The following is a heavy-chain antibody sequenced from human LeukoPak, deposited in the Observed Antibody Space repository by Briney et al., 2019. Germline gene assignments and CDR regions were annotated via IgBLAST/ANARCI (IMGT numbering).Heavy chain of an antibody. CDR1: GLTVSSSY. CDR3: TTRYYDILTGYYGDY. V-gene: IGHV3-53*01. J-gene: IGHJ4*02. D-gene: IGHD3-9*01. CDR2: IYNDGST. Sequence: PGGSLRLSCAASGLTVSSSYMSWVRQAPGKGLEWVSIIYNDGSTYYADSMKGRFTISRDNSKNTLYLQMNSLKTEDTAVYYCTTRYYDILTGYYGDYWGQGTLVTVSS.